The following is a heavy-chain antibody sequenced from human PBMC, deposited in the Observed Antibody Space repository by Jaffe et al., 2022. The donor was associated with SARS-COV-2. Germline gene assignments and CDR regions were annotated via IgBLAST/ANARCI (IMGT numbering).Heavy chain of an antibody. D-gene: IGHD6-13*01. Sequence: EVQLVESGGGLVQPGGSLKLSCAASGFTFSGSAMHWFRQASGKGLEWVGRVRSKIYNYATTYDESVKGRFTISRDDSQNTVYLQMNSLKTEDTAVYYCARQGYTQAFDPWGQGTLVTVSS. J-gene: IGHJ5*02. CDR2: VRSKIYNYAT. CDR3: ARQGYTQAFDP. V-gene: IGHV3-73*02. CDR1: GFTFSGSA.